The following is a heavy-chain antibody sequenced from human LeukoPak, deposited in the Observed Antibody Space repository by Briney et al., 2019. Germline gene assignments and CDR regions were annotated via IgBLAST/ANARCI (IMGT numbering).Heavy chain of an antibody. J-gene: IGHJ3*02. D-gene: IGHD2-2*01. Sequence: GGSLRLSCAGSGFTLSSYEMNWVRQAPGKGLEWVSYISSSGITIYYAGSVKGRFTNSRDNAKNSLYLQMNSLRAEDTAVYYCARDTYCTSTSCPEGEAFDIWGQGTMVTVSS. CDR2: ISSSGITI. CDR3: ARDTYCTSTSCPEGEAFDI. CDR1: GFTLSSYE. V-gene: IGHV3-48*03.